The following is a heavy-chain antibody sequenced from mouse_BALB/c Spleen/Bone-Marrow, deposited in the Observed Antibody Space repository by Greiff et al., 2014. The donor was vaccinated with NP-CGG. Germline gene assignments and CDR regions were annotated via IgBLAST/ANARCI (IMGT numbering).Heavy chain of an antibody. CDR2: VWGGGIT. V-gene: IGHV2-6-5*01. D-gene: IGHD1-1*01. CDR1: GFSLTDYG. CDR3: AKHDTTVVVDY. Sequence: QVQLKESGPGLVAPSQSLSITCTVSGFSLTDYGVSWIRQPPGKGLEWLGVVWGGGITYYNSTLKSRLSITKDNSKSQVFLKVNSLQTDDTAMYYCAKHDTTVVVDYWGQGTTLTVSS. J-gene: IGHJ2*01.